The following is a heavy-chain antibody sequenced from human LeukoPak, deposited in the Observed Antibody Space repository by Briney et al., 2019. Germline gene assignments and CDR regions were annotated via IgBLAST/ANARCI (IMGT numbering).Heavy chain of an antibody. CDR1: GFTFTSYD. CDR3: AKTYYYDSSGSGAFDI. V-gene: IGHV1-8*01. Sequence: ASVKVSCKASGFTFTSYDINWVRQATGQGLEWMRWMNPNSGNTGYAQKFQGRDTMTRNTSISTAYMELSSLRSEDTAVYYCAKTYYYDSSGSGAFDIWGQGTMVTVSS. CDR2: MNPNSGNT. D-gene: IGHD3-22*01. J-gene: IGHJ3*02.